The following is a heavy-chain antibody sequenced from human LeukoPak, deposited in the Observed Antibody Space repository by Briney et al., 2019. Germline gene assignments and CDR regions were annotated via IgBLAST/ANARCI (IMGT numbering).Heavy chain of an antibody. V-gene: IGHV3-30*03. CDR2: ISYDGSNK. D-gene: IGHD6-19*01. CDR1: GFTFSSYG. Sequence: GGSLRLSCAASGFTFSSYGMHWVRQAPGKGLEWVAVISYDGSNKYYADSVKGRFTISRDNSKNTLYLQMNSLRAEDTAVYYCARPQWGSSGSSVYYYGMDVWGQGTTVTVSS. CDR3: ARPQWGSSGSSVYYYGMDV. J-gene: IGHJ6*02.